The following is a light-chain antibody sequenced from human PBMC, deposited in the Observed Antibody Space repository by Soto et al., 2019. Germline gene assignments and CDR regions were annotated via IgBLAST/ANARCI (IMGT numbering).Light chain of an antibody. J-gene: IGLJ1*01. V-gene: IGLV2-14*01. CDR1: SSDVGAYDY. CDR2: EVS. CDR3: SSYTSATTYV. Sequence: QSVLTQPASVSGSPGQSITISCTGTSSDVGAYDYVSWYQHHPGKAPKPMIHEVSDRPSGISNRFSGSKSGNTASLTISGLQAEDEADYYCSSYTSATTYVFGTGTKVTVL.